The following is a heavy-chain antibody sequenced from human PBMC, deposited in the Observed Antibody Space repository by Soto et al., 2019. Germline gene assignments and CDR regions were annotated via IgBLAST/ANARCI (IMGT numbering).Heavy chain of an antibody. Sequence: GGSLRLSCAASGFTFSSYSMNWVRQAPGKGLEWVSSISSSSSYLYYADSVKGRFTISRDNAKNSLYLQMNSLRAEDTAVYYCARAESLYGMDVWGQGTTVTVSS. CDR2: ISSSSSYL. CDR1: GFTFSSYS. J-gene: IGHJ6*02. CDR3: ARAESLYGMDV. V-gene: IGHV3-21*01.